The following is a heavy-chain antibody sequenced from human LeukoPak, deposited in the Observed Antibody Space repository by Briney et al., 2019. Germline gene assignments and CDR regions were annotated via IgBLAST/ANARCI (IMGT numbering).Heavy chain of an antibody. CDR2: IIPIFGTA. V-gene: IGHV1-69*05. CDR1: GGTFTSYA. CDR3: ARAPGSIKYYYDSSGYSDYYYYYMDV. Sequence: GASVNVSCKASGGTFTSYAISRVRQAPAQGREWMGGIIPIFGTANYAQKFQGRVTITTDKSTSTAYMELSSLRSEDTAVYYCARAPGSIKYYYDSSGYSDYYYYYMDVWGKGTTVTV. J-gene: IGHJ6*03. D-gene: IGHD3-22*01.